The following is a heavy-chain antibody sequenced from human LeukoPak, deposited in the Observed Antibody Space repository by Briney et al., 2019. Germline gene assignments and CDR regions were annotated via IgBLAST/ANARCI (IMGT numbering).Heavy chain of an antibody. D-gene: IGHD6-19*01. Sequence: PGGSLRLSCAASGFTFSSYWMNWARQAPGKGLEWVSAISGSGGSTYYADSVKGRFTISRDNSKNTLYLQMNSLRAEDTAVYYCAKDRVAVAVFWDYWGQGTLVTVSS. CDR1: GFTFSSYW. CDR3: AKDRVAVAVFWDY. V-gene: IGHV3-23*01. CDR2: ISGSGGST. J-gene: IGHJ4*02.